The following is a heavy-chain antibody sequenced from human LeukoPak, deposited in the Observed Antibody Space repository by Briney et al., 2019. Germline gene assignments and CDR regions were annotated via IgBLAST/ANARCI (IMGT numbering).Heavy chain of an antibody. D-gene: IGHD1-26*01. CDR1: GYTFTSYG. CDR2: ISAYNGNT. J-gene: IGHJ4*02. Sequence: GASVKVSCKASGYTFTSYGISWVRQAPGQGLEWMGWISAYNGNTNYAQKLEGRVTMTTDTSTSTAYMELRSLRSDDTAVYYCARGEYSGSYYYFAYWGQGTLVTVSS. V-gene: IGHV1-18*01. CDR3: ARGEYSGSYYYFAY.